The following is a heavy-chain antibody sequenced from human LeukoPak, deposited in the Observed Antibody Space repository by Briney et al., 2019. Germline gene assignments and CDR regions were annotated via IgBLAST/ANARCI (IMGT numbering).Heavy chain of an antibody. CDR3: ARSPVAGVDWFDP. V-gene: IGHV1-3*01. Sequence: ASVKVSCKASGYTFTSYAMHWVRQAPGQRLEWMGWINAGNGNTKYSQKFQGRVTITRDTSASTAYMELGSLRSEDTAVYYCARSPVAGVDWFDPWGQGTLVTVSS. J-gene: IGHJ5*02. D-gene: IGHD6-19*01. CDR1: GYTFTSYA. CDR2: INAGNGNT.